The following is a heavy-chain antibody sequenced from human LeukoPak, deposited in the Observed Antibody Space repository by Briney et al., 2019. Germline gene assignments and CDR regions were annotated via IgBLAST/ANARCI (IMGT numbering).Heavy chain of an antibody. CDR1: GLTFSSYA. Sequence: GGPLRLSCAASGLTFSSYAMHWLPQSPGKALEDVTANSSNGGSTYYAISVKGRFTISRDNSTNTLYIQMGSLGAEEMAVYYCGRGVYTSYYYYGMDVWGQGTTVTVSS. V-gene: IGHV3-64*01. CDR3: GRGVYTSYYYYGMDV. J-gene: IGHJ6*02. CDR2: NSSNGGST. D-gene: IGHD5/OR15-5a*01.